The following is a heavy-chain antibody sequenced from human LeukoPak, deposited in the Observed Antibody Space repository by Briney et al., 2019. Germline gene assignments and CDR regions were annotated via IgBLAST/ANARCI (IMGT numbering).Heavy chain of an antibody. D-gene: IGHD5-12*01. Sequence: GGSLRLSCAASGFTFSSYGMSWVRQAPGKGLEWVSAISGSGGSTYYADSVKGRFTISRDNSKNTLYLQMNSLRAEDTAVYYCARDAIVAVEYYYYYMDVWGKGTTVTVSS. J-gene: IGHJ6*03. CDR2: ISGSGGST. CDR3: ARDAIVAVEYYYYYMDV. CDR1: GFTFSSYG. V-gene: IGHV3-23*01.